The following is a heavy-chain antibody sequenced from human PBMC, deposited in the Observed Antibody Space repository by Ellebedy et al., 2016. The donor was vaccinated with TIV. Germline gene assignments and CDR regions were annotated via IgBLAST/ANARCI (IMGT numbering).Heavy chain of an antibody. CDR1: GGSIGSYS. CDR3: ARGWDRGGMDV. J-gene: IGHJ6*02. CDR2: IYYSGST. V-gene: IGHV4-59*12. D-gene: IGHD1-26*01. Sequence: MPSETLSLTCTVSGGSIGSYSWSWIRQPPGKGLEWIGYIYYSGSTNYNPSLKSRVTISVDTSKNQFSLKLSSVTAADTAVYYCARGWDRGGMDVWGQGTTVTVSS.